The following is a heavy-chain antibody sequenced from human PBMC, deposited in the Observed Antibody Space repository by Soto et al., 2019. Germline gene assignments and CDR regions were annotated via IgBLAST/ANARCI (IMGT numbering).Heavy chain of an antibody. J-gene: IGHJ4*02. CDR2: ISGSGASI. D-gene: IGHD2-2*01. CDR1: GFNFNSYA. V-gene: IGHV3-23*01. CDR3: AKDQVEYCSSASCFGAFDY. Sequence: EVHLLESGGGLVQPGGSLRLSCAASGFNFNSYAMAWVRQAPGKGLEWVSVISGSGASIYYAGSVKGRFSISRDSSRNTVYMHMNSLRPEDTAVYFCAKDQVEYCSSASCFGAFDYWGQGILVTVSS.